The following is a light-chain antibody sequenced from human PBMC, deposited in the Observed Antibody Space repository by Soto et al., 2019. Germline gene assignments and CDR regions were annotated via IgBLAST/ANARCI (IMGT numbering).Light chain of an antibody. CDR2: DVS. CDR3: CSYAGSYLVV. J-gene: IGLJ2*01. CDR1: SSDVGGYNY. Sequence: QSALTQPRSVSGSPGQSLTISCTGTSSDVGGYNYVSWYQQHPGKAPKLMIYDVSKRPSGVPDRFSGSKSGNTASLTISGLQAEDEADYYCCSYAGSYLVVFGGGTKLTVL. V-gene: IGLV2-11*01.